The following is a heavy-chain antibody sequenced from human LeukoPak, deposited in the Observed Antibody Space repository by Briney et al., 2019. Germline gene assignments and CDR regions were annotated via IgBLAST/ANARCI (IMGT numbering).Heavy chain of an antibody. V-gene: IGHV3-66*02. Sequence: GGSLRLSCAASGFTFSSNYMNWVRQAPGKGLEWVSVIYSGGSTYYADSVKGRFTISRDNSKNTLYLQMNSLRAEDTAVYYFARDASVAGTHYYGMDVWGQGTTVTVSS. CDR3: ARDASVAGTHYYGMDV. J-gene: IGHJ6*02. CDR1: GFTFSSNY. D-gene: IGHD6-19*01. CDR2: IYSGGST.